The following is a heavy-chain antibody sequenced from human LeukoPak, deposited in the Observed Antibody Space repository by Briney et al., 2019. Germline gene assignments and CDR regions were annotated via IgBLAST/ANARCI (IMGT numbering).Heavy chain of an antibody. CDR3: ASRGRGYSYGSDY. CDR1: GFTVSSNY. J-gene: IGHJ4*02. V-gene: IGHV3-53*01. CDR2: IYSGGST. D-gene: IGHD5-18*01. Sequence: GGSLRLSCAASGFTVSSNYMSWVRQAPGKGLEWVSVIYSGGSTYYADSVKGRFTISRDNSKNTLYLQMNSLRAEDTAVYYCASRGRGYSYGSDYWGQGTLVTVSS.